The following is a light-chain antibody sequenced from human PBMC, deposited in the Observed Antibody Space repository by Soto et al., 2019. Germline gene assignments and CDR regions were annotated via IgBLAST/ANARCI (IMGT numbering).Light chain of an antibody. CDR1: QGISTY. Sequence: DIQMTQSPSSLSASAGDRVTITCRASQGISTYLNWYLQKPGKAPKLLIYAASSLQSGVPPRFSGSGSGTDFSLTISSLQPEDSATYYCQQGNAFPRTFGQGTKVDIK. CDR3: QQGNAFPRT. CDR2: AAS. V-gene: IGKV1-39*01. J-gene: IGKJ1*01.